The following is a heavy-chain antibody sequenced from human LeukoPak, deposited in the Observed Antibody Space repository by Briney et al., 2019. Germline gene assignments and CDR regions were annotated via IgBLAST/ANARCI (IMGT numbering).Heavy chain of an antibody. CDR2: INHSGST. CDR3: ARGHTDIVVVPAAPARYYYYGMDV. D-gene: IGHD2-2*01. CDR1: GGSFSGYY. V-gene: IGHV4-34*01. Sequence: SETLSLTCAVYGGSFSGYYWSRIRQPPGKGLEWIGEINHSGSTNYNPSLKSRVTISVDTSKNQFSLKLSSVTAADTAVYYCARGHTDIVVVPAAPARYYYYGMDVWGQGTTVTVSS. J-gene: IGHJ6*02.